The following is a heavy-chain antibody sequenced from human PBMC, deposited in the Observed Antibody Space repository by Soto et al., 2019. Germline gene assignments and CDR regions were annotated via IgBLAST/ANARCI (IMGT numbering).Heavy chain of an antibody. J-gene: IGHJ5*02. V-gene: IGHV4-31*03. CDR2: ISYSERT. Sequence: VPLQDSGPGLVTPSQTLSLTCTVSGGSISRGGYYWSSIRQHPGKGLEWIGYISYSERTYSDPSLKGRVTLAVDTSTNQSSLKLSSVTAAEMAVYYFARDPTPWGQGTLGTVS. CDR1: GGSISRGGYY. CDR3: ARDPTP.